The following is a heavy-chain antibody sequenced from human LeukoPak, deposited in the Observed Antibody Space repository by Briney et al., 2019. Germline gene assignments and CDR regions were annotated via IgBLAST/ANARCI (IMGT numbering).Heavy chain of an antibody. CDR1: GYTFTTFG. V-gene: IGHV1-18*01. Sequence: ASVKVSCKASGYTFTTFGISWVRQAPGQGLEWMGWISPYNGNTNYAEKVQGRVTMTTDTYTRTVFMELGSLTSDDTAVYYCVRELSYYGSGNYYQGRGYYFDYWGQGTLLTVSS. CDR2: ISPYNGNT. CDR3: VRELSYYGSGNYYQGRGYYFDY. J-gene: IGHJ4*02. D-gene: IGHD3-10*01.